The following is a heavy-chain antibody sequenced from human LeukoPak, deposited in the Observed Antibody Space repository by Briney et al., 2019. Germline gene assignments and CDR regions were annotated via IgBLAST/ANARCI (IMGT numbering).Heavy chain of an antibody. CDR1: GGSVSNYY. CDR3: ARHFAYSSSSYFDY. D-gene: IGHD6-6*01. V-gene: IGHV4-59*08. Sequence: KSAETLSLTCSVSGGSVSNYYWSWIRQPPGKGLEWIGYVYYTGSTNYNPSLKSRVTMFEDKSKNQFSLRLYSVTVADTAVYYCARHFAYSSSSYFDYWGQGSLFTVSS. CDR2: VYYTGST. J-gene: IGHJ4*02.